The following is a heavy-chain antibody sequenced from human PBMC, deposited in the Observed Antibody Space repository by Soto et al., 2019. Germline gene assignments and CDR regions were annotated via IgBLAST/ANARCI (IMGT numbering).Heavy chain of an antibody. V-gene: IGHV4-31*03. CDR3: ARSSLDSSGYYYSIDY. J-gene: IGHJ4*02. Sequence: PSETLSLTCTVSGGSISSGGYYWSWIRQHPGKGLEWIGYIYYSGSTYYNPSLKSRVTISVDTSKNQFSLKLSSVTVADTAVYYCARSSLDSSGYYYSIDYWGQGALVTVSS. CDR2: IYYSGST. D-gene: IGHD3-22*01. CDR1: GGSISSGGYY.